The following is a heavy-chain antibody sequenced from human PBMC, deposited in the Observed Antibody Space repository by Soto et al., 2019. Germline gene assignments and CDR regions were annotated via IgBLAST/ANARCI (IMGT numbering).Heavy chain of an antibody. D-gene: IGHD6-13*01. CDR3: ARVSAAGTRWFDS. CDR2: IDYRGRT. V-gene: IGHV4-31*03. J-gene: IGHJ5*01. Sequence: QVQLQESGPGLVQPSQTLSLTCTVSGASISSGGFYWSCIRQFPGKGLEWIGYIDYRGRTFYNPSLKSRATISRDTSKSQFSLNVNSVTAADTAVFYCARVSAAGTRWFDSWGQGTLVTVSS. CDR1: GASISSGGFY.